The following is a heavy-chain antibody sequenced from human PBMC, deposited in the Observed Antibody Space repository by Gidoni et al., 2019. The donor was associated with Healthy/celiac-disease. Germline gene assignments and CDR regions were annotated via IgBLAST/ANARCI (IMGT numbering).Heavy chain of an antibody. J-gene: IGHJ4*02. Sequence: YADSVQGRFTISRDNSKNTLYLQMNSLRAEDTAVYYCARAGALTTARYFDYWGQGTLVTVSS. V-gene: IGHV3-66*01. D-gene: IGHD4-17*01. CDR3: ARAGALTTARYFDY.